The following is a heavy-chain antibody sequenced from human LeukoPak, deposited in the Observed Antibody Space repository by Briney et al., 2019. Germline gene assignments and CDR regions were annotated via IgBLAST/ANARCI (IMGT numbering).Heavy chain of an antibody. CDR1: GGSISTYY. J-gene: IGHJ4*02. D-gene: IGHD4-23*01. V-gene: IGHV4-59*05. CDR2: IRQSGST. CDR3: ARHAPHEDGNKRGFES. Sequence: KPSETLSLTCTVPGGSISTYYWSWIWQPAGKGLECIASIRQSGSTYYNPSLKSRVTISVDTSKNHFSLMLNSMSAADTAVYFCARHAPHEDGNKRGFESWGQGTLVTVSS.